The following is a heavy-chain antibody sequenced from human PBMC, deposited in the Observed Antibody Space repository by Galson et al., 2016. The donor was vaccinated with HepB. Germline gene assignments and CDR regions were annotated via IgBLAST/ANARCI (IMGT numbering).Heavy chain of an antibody. D-gene: IGHD3-22*01. V-gene: IGHV1-46*01. CDR1: GYIFSNCY. CDR2: ISPRGDMS. J-gene: IGHJ4*02. Sequence: SVKVSCKASGYIFSNCYMHWVRQAPGQGLEWMGIISPRGDMSVYAQKFQGRVTMTRDTSTSTDYMELSSLRSEDTAMYYCARDQRYFSDSSGSRPYYWGQGTLVTVSS. CDR3: ARDQRYFSDSSGSRPYY.